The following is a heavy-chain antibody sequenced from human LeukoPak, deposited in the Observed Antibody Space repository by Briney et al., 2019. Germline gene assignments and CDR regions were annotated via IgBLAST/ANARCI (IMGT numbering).Heavy chain of an antibody. CDR2: ISGSGGST. V-gene: IGHV3-23*01. CDR1: GFTFSSYA. J-gene: IGHJ3*02. CDR3: AKDSVRGYCSGGSCYPDAFDI. D-gene: IGHD2-15*01. Sequence: QPGGSLRLSCAASGFTFSSYAMSWVRQAPGKGLEWVSAISGSGGSTYYADSVKGRFTISRDNSKNTLYLQMNSLRAEDTAVCYCAKDSVRGYCSGGSCYPDAFDIWGQGTMVTVSS.